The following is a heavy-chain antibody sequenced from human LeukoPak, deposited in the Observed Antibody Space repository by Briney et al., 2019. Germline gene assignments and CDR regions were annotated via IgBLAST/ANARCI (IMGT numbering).Heavy chain of an antibody. D-gene: IGHD2-2*01. CDR3: ARTVGYCSNTSCSPYDY. CDR2: INPNSGGT. Sequence: ASVKVSCKASGYTFTGYYMHWVRQAPGQGLEWMGWINPNSGGTNYAQKFQGRVTLTRDTSISTVYMELSRLRSDDTAVYYCARTVGYCSNTSCSPYDYWGQGTLVTVSS. V-gene: IGHV1-2*02. CDR1: GYTFTGYY. J-gene: IGHJ4*02.